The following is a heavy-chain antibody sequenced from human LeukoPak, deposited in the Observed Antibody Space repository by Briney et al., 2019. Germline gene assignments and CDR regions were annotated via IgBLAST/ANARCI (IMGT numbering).Heavy chain of an antibody. CDR2: IYYSRST. V-gene: IGHV4-59*01. D-gene: IGHD6-13*01. CDR3: ARESLRQQLVHP. J-gene: IGHJ5*02. CDR1: GGSISSYY. Sequence: SETLSLTCTVSGGSISSYYWSWIRQPPGKGLEWIGYIYYSRSTNYNPSLKSRVTISVDTSKNQFSLKLSSVTAADTAVYYCARESLRQQLVHPWGQGTLVTVSS.